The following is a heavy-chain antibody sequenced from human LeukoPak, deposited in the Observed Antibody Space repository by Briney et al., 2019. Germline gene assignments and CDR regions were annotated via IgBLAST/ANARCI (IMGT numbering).Heavy chain of an antibody. Sequence: GGSLRLSCAASGFTFSSYAMHWVRQAPGKGLGWGAVISYDGSNKYYANSVKGRFTISRDNSKNTLYLQMNSLRAEDTAVYYCARDWNEYYFDYWGQGTLVTVSS. D-gene: IGHD1-1*01. CDR2: ISYDGSNK. J-gene: IGHJ4*02. CDR3: ARDWNEYYFDY. V-gene: IGHV3-30*04. CDR1: GFTFSSYA.